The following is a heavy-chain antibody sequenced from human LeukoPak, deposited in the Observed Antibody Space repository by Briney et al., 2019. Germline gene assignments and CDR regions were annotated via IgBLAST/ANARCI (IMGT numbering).Heavy chain of an antibody. J-gene: IGHJ6*02. D-gene: IGHD3-22*01. CDR1: GFIFSSFD. V-gene: IGHV3-23*01. Sequence: AGGSLRLSCAASGFIFSSFDMSWVRQAPGKGLEWVSGISGTGGASYYADSVKGRFTMSRDNPKNTLYLQMNSLRAEDTAVYYCAKASLIVVDYHYYGMDVWGQGTTVAVSS. CDR2: ISGTGGAS. CDR3: AKASLIVVDYHYYGMDV.